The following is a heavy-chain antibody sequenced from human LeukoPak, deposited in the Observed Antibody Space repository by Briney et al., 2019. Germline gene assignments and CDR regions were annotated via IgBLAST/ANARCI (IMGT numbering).Heavy chain of an antibody. V-gene: IGHV1-2*02. J-gene: IGHJ5*02. CDR2: INPNSGGT. CDR1: GYTFTAQY. Sequence: ASVKVSCKTSGYTFTAQYIHWVRQAPGQGLEWMGWINPNSGGTNYAQKFQGRVTMTRDTSISTAYMELSRLRSDDTAVYYCARDLLPGYCSSTSCYPVEDDWFDPWGQGTLVTVSS. CDR3: ARDLLPGYCSSTSCYPVEDDWFDP. D-gene: IGHD2-2*01.